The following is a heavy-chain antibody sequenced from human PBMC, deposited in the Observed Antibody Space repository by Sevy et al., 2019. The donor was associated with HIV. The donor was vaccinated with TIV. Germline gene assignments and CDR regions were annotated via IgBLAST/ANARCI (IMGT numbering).Heavy chain of an antibody. V-gene: IGHV4-39*01. CDR2: IFFSGRT. J-gene: IGHJ4*02. Sequence: SETLSLTCIVSGGSIGRNSYDWGWIRQSPGKGLEWIGRIFFSGRTNYATSLKSRVTISVDKSKNQLSLQMRSVTATVRALYYCARHGGLVDRGFDYWGQGTLVTVSS. CDR3: ARHGGLVDRGFDY. D-gene: IGHD3-10*01. CDR1: GGSIGRNSYD.